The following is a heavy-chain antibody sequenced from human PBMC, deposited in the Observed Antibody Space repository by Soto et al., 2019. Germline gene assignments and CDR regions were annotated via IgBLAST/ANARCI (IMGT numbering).Heavy chain of an antibody. CDR2: IYYSGTT. V-gene: IGHV4-39*01. Sequence: SETLSLTCTVSGDSITSNSYFWAWIRQPPGKGLEWIGSIYYSGTTYYNPSLKSRVTISVDRSKNQFSLKLSSVTAADTAVYYCARHFSVDXFDYWAQRALVTVSS. CDR1: GDSITSNSYF. J-gene: IGHJ4*02. CDR3: ARHFSVDXFDY.